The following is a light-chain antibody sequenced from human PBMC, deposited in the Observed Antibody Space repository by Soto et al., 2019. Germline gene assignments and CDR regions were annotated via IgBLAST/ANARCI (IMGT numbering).Light chain of an antibody. V-gene: IGKV1-33*01. CDR3: QHYNA. Sequence: DIQMTQSPSSLSASVGDRVTITCQASQDISNYLNWYQQKPGKAPKLLIYDASNLETGVPSRFIGSGSGTDFTFTISSLQPEDIATYYCQHYNAFGGGTKVEIK. J-gene: IGKJ4*01. CDR1: QDISNY. CDR2: DAS.